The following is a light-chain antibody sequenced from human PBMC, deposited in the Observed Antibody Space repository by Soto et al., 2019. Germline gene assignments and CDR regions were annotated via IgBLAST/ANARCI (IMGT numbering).Light chain of an antibody. CDR3: QQRNTWPPIT. V-gene: IGKV3-11*01. Sequence: EIVLTQSAFPLSLSPGERATLSWGASQSVRTYLAWYQVKPGQAPRLRIYDASRRASGVPARFSGSGSGTDCTLTISSLEHEDFALYYCQQRNTWPPITFGQGTRLEI. J-gene: IGKJ5*01. CDR2: DAS. CDR1: QSVRTY.